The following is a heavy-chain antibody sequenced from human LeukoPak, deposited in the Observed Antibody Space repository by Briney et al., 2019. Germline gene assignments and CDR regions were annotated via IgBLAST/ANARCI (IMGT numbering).Heavy chain of an antibody. J-gene: IGHJ4*02. CDR2: IYPGDSDT. CDR1: YW. D-gene: IGHD3-22*01. V-gene: IGHV5-51*01. Sequence: YWSWIRQHPGKGLEWIGIIYPGDSDTRYSPSFQGQVTISADKSISTAYLQWSSLKASDTAMYYCARAYYYDSSGYLYYFDYWGQGTLVTVSS. CDR3: ARAYYYDSSGYLYYFDY.